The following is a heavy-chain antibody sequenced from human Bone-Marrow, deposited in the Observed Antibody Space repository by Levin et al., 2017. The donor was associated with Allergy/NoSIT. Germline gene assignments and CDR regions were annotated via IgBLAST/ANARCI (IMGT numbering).Heavy chain of an antibody. CDR2: IKSKIDGGAT. J-gene: IGHJ4*02. V-gene: IGHV3-15*01. Sequence: GGSLRLSCAASGFTFSNAWMSWVRQVPGKGLECVGLIKSKIDGGATDYAAPVKGRFSISRDDSNNTLFLQMNSLKSEDTAMYYCTTVSSVSVVVITALEYWGQGTLVTVSS. D-gene: IGHD2-21*01. CDR3: TTVSSVSVVVITALEY. CDR1: GFTFSNAW.